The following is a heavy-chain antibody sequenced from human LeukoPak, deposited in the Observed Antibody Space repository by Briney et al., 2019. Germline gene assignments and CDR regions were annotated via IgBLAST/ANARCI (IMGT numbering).Heavy chain of an antibody. CDR3: ASLWFGEQQGSSD. D-gene: IGHD3-10*01. CDR2: INHSGST. CDR1: GGSFSGYY. Sequence: PETLSLTCAVYGGSFSGYYWSWIRQPPGKGLEWIGEINHSGSTNYNPSLKSRVTIPVDTSKNQFSLKLSSVTAADTAVYYCASLWFGEQQGSSDWGQGTLVTVSS. J-gene: IGHJ4*02. V-gene: IGHV4-34*01.